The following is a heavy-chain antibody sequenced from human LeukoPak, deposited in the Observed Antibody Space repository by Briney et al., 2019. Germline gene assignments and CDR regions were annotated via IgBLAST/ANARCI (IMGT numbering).Heavy chain of an antibody. V-gene: IGHV3-15*01. J-gene: IGHJ4*02. CDR3: TTDPGWNYDRDFDY. CDR1: GFTFSNAW. CDR2: IKSKTEGGTT. D-gene: IGHD1-7*01. Sequence: GGSLRLSCAASGFTFSNAWMSWVRQAPGKGLEWVGRIKSKTEGGTTDYAAPVKGRFTISRDDSKNTLYLQMNSLKTEDTAVYYCTTDPGWNYDRDFDYWGQGTLVTVSS.